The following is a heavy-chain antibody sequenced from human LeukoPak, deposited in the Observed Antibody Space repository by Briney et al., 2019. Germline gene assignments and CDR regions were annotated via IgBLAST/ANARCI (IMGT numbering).Heavy chain of an antibody. CDR1: GYTFTAYY. J-gene: IGHJ3*02. Sequence: ASVKVSCKASGYTFTAYYVHWVRQAPGQGLEWMGWINPNSGGTNYAQKFQGRVTMTRDTSISTAYMELSRLRSDDTAVYYCARDHVVNDAFDIWGQGTMVTVSS. CDR3: ARDHVVNDAFDI. CDR2: INPNSGGT. V-gene: IGHV1-2*02. D-gene: IGHD2-15*01.